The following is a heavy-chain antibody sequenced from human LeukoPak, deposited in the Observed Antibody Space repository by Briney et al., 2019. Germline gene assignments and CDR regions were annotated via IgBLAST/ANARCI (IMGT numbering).Heavy chain of an antibody. D-gene: IGHD6-6*01. J-gene: IGHJ6*02. V-gene: IGHV3-20*04. CDR1: GFTFDDYG. Sequence: GGSLRVSCAASGFTFDDYGMSWVRHAPGNGLEWVSGINWNGGSTGYADSVKGRFTISRDNAKNSLYLQMNSLRAEDTAVYYCARDSIYSSSGYYYGMDVWGQGTTVTVSS. CDR2: INWNGGST. CDR3: ARDSIYSSSGYYYGMDV.